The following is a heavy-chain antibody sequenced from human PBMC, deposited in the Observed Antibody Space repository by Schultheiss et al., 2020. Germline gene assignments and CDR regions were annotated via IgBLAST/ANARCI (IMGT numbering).Heavy chain of an antibody. J-gene: IGHJ5*02. CDR3: ARYGYQLLLFDP. Sequence: SETLSLTCTVSGGSISSYYWSWIRQPPGKGLEWIGYIYYSGSTNYNPSLKSRVNISVDTSKNQFSLKLSSVTAADTAVYYCARYGYQLLLFDPWGQGTLVTVSS. CDR1: GGSISSYY. CDR2: IYYSGST. V-gene: IGHV4-59*01. D-gene: IGHD2-2*01.